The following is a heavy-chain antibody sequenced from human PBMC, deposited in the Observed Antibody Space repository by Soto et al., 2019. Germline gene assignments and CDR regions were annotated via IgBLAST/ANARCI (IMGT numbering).Heavy chain of an antibody. D-gene: IGHD5-12*01. CDR1: GGTFSSYA. V-gene: IGHV1-69*13. CDR2: IIPIFGTA. J-gene: IGHJ6*03. Sequence: SVKVSFKASGGTFSSYAISWVRQAPGQGLEWMGGIIPIFGTANYAQKFQGRVTITADESTSTAYMELSSLRSEDTAVYYCTTDPTSRWLRRYYMDVWGKGTTVTVSS. CDR3: TTDPTSRWLRRYYMDV.